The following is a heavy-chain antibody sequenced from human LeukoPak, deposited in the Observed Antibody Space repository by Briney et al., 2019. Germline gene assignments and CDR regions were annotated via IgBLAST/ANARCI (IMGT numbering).Heavy chain of an antibody. V-gene: IGHV1-69*04. CDR3: ARGLITMISEFDY. Sequence: SVKVSCKASGGTFGSYAISWVRQAPGQGLEWMGRIIPILGIANYAQKFQGRVTITADKSTSTAYMELSSLRSEDTAVYYCARGLITMISEFDYWGQGTLVTVSS. CDR2: IIPILGIA. J-gene: IGHJ4*02. D-gene: IGHD3-22*01. CDR1: GGTFGSYA.